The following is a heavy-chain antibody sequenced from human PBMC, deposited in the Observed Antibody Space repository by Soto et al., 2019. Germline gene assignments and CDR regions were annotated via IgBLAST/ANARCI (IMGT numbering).Heavy chain of an antibody. Sequence: SETLSLTCAVYGGSFSGYYWSWIRQPPGKGLEWIGEINHSGSTNYNPSLKSRVTISVDTSKNQFSLKLSSVTAADTAVYYCAIAIVVVVAATKGYYYYMDVWGKGTTVTVSS. CDR3: AIAIVVVVAATKGYYYYMDV. D-gene: IGHD2-15*01. CDR2: INHSGST. CDR1: GGSFSGYY. J-gene: IGHJ6*03. V-gene: IGHV4-34*01.